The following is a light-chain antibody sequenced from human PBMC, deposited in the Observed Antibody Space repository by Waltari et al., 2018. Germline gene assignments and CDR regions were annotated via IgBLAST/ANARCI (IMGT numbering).Light chain of an antibody. V-gene: IGKV3-20*01. CDR1: QSVSSSY. CDR3: QQYGSSPEAIT. Sequence: EIVLTQSPGTLSLSPGERATLSCRASQSVSSSYFAWYQQKPGQAPRLLIYGASSRATAIPDRFSGSGSGTDFTLTISRLEPEDFAVYYCQQYGSSPEAITFGQGTRLEIK. CDR2: GAS. J-gene: IGKJ5*01.